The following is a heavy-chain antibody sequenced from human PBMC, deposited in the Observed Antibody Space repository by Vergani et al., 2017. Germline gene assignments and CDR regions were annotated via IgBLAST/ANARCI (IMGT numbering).Heavy chain of an antibody. V-gene: IGHV3-74*02. CDR1: GFSFSGYW. CDR3: TKAGQYDSDNFHDS. Sequence: EVQLLESGGNLVHPGGSLRLSCEGSGFSFSGYWMHWVRQSPEKGLVWVSRIKSDGSITNYADSVKGRFTISRDNSQTTVFLQMNSLRADDSAVYYCTKAGQYDSDNFHDSWGQGALVTVAS. D-gene: IGHD3-22*01. CDR2: IKSDGSIT. J-gene: IGHJ1*01.